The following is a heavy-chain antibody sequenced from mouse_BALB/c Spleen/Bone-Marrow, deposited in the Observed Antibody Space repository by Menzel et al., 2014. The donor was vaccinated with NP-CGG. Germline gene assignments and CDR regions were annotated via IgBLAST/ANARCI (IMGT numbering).Heavy chain of an antibody. D-gene: IGHD2-4*01. V-gene: IGHV5-17*02. CDR1: GFTFSNFG. J-gene: IGHJ4*01. CDR2: ISGGSSSI. CDR3: SRGEDYDGYAMDY. Sequence: DVKLVESGGGLVQPGGSRKPSCAASGFTFSNFGMHWVRQAPEKGLEWVAYISGGSSSIYYGDTVKGRFTISRDNPKNTLFLQMTSLRSEDTAMYFCSRGEDYDGYAMDYWGQGTSITVSS.